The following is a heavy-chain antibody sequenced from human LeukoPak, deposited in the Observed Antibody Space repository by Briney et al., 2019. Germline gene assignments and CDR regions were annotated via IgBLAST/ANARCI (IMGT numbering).Heavy chain of an antibody. CDR2: ISYDGSNK. D-gene: IGHD6-19*01. CDR3: ATSSLAVPGPDAFDI. Sequence: PGGSLRLSCAASGFTFSSYAMHWVRQAPGKGLEWMSVISYDGSNKYYADSVKGRFTISRDNSKNTLYLQMNSLRAEDTAVYYCATSSLAVPGPDAFDIWGQGTMVTVSS. J-gene: IGHJ3*02. V-gene: IGHV3-30*04. CDR1: GFTFSSYA.